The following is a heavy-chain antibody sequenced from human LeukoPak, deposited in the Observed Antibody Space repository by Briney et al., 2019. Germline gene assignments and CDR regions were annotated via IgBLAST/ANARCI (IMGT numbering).Heavy chain of an antibody. CDR1: GGSISSSSYY. V-gene: IGHV4-39*01. D-gene: IGHD3-10*01. Sequence: SETLSLTCTVSGGSISSSSYYWGWIRQPPGKGLEWIGSIYYSGSTYYNPSLKSRVTRSVDTSKNQFSLKLSSVTAADTAVYYCARDTYYYGSGSYDYWGQGTLVTVSS. J-gene: IGHJ4*02. CDR3: ARDTYYYGSGSYDY. CDR2: IYYSGST.